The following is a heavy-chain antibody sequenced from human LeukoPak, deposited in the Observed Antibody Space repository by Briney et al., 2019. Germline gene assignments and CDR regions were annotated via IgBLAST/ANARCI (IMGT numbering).Heavy chain of an antibody. Sequence: GSLRLSCAASGFSFRNYAMHWVRQAPGKGLEYVSAISSNGGSTNYANSVKGRFTISRDNSKNTLYLQMGSLRAEDTAVYYCARGPSGYHNTGGQGTLVTVSS. D-gene: IGHD5-12*01. J-gene: IGHJ4*02. CDR1: GFSFRNYA. CDR3: ARGPSGYHNT. V-gene: IGHV3-64*01. CDR2: ISSNGGST.